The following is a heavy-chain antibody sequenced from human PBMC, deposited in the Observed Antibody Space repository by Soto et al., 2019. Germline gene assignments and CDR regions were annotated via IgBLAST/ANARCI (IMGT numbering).Heavy chain of an antibody. CDR1: GGSFSGYY. J-gene: IGHJ6*02. V-gene: IGHV4-34*01. CDR2: INHSGST. D-gene: IGHD6-13*01. Sequence: PSETLSLTCAVYGGSFSGYYWSWIRQPPGKGLEWIGEINHSGSTNYNPSLKSRVTISVDTSKNQFSLKLSSVTAADTAVYYCARVSAAGHYYYYGMDVWGQGTTVTVS. CDR3: ARVSAAGHYYYYGMDV.